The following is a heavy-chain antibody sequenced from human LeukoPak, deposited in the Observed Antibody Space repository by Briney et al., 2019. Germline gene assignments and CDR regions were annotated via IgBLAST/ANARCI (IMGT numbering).Heavy chain of an antibody. CDR1: GGPINSGGFH. V-gene: IGHV4-31*03. J-gene: IGHJ4*02. Sequence: SQTLSLTCTVSGGPINSGGFHWSWIRQHPGTGLEWIGYIYYSGNTDYNPSLKSRVTISIDTSRNQFSLQLSSVTAADTAVYYCASHNEGRLDDWGQGTLVTVSS. CDR2: IYYSGNT. D-gene: IGHD1-1*01. CDR3: ASHNEGRLDD.